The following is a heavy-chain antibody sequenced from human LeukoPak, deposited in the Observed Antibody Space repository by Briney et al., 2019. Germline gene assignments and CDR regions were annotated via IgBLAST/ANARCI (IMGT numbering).Heavy chain of an antibody. CDR2: ISWQSNTR. CDR1: GFFFDDYG. V-gene: IGHV3-9*01. J-gene: IGHJ6*02. Sequence: PGGFLRLSCAASGFFFDDYGMHWVRQVPGKGLEWVSGISWQSNTRKYADSVRGRFTISRDNAKNSLYLQMNSLKLEDTALYYCVKDRDFWSGLDVWGQGTMVTVSS. CDR3: VKDRDFWSGLDV. D-gene: IGHD3-3*01.